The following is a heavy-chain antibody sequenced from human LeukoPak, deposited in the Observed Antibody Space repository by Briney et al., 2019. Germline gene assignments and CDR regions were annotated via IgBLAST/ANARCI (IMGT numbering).Heavy chain of an antibody. J-gene: IGHJ6*02. CDR3: AAVAGTSDYYCALYV. V-gene: IGHV3-53*01. CDR1: GFTVSSNY. D-gene: IGHD6-19*01. CDR2: IYSGGTT. Sequence: GGSLRHSCAASGFTVSSNYMSWVRQAPGKGLEWVSLIYSGGTTYYADSVKGRFTISRDNSKNTLYLQMNSLRAEDTAVYYCAAVAGTSDYYCALYVWGQGTTVTVSS.